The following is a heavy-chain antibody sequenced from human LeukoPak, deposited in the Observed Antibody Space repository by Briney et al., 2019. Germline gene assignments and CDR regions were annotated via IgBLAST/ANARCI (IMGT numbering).Heavy chain of an antibody. CDR1: GFSFRSYG. D-gene: IGHD6-19*01. CDR2: IWYDGSKK. CDR3: ATLRSDSSGWYYFDF. J-gene: IGHJ4*02. Sequence: PGGSLRLPCAASGFSFRSYGMQWVRQAPGKGLEWVAIIWYDGSKKLYVDSVKGRFTISRDNSKNTLYLQMNSLRVEDTAVYYCATLRSDSSGWYYFDFWGQGTLVTVSS. V-gene: IGHV3-33*01.